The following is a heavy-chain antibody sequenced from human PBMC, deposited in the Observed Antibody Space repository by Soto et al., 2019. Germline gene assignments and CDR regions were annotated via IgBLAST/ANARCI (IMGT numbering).Heavy chain of an antibody. D-gene: IGHD3-16*02. Sequence: SLKVSCKASGFTFTSSAVQWVRQARGQRLEWIGWIVVGSGNTNYAQKFQERVTITRDMSTSTAYMELSSLRSEDTAVYYCAATSYDYVWGSYRSIYYYYGMDVWGQGTTVTVSS. J-gene: IGHJ6*02. CDR1: GFTFTSSA. CDR3: AATSYDYVWGSYRSIYYYYGMDV. V-gene: IGHV1-58*01. CDR2: IVVGSGNT.